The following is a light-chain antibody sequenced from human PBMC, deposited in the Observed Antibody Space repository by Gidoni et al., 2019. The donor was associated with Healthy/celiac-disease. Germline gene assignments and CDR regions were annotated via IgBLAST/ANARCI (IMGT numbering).Light chain of an antibody. Sequence: IVLTPSPGTLSLSPGERATLSCRASQSVSSSYLAWYQQKPGQAPRLLIYGASSRATGIPDRFSGSGSGTDFTLTISRLEPEDFAVYYCQQYGSSPPAITFGQGTRLEIK. CDR3: QQYGSSPPAIT. CDR1: QSVSSSY. V-gene: IGKV3-20*01. J-gene: IGKJ5*01. CDR2: GAS.